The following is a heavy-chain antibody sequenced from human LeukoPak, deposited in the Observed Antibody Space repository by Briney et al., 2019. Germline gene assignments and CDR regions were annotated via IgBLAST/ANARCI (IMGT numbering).Heavy chain of an antibody. Sequence: GESLKISCKGSGYTFTTYWFGWVRQMPGKGLEWMGIIYPGDSDTRYSPSFQGQVTISADKSISTAYLQWSSLKASDIAMYYCARHRTIGWLDDAFDIWGQGTMVTVSS. CDR1: GYTFTTYW. V-gene: IGHV5-51*01. D-gene: IGHD6-19*01. CDR2: IYPGDSDT. CDR3: ARHRTIGWLDDAFDI. J-gene: IGHJ3*02.